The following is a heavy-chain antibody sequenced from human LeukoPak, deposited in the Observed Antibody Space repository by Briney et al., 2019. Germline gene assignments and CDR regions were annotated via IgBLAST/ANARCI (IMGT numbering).Heavy chain of an antibody. V-gene: IGHV1-8*03. CDR1: GYTFTSYD. CDR2: MNPNSGNT. Sequence: ASVKVSCKASGYTFTSYDINWVRQATGQGLEWMGWMNPNSGNTGYARKFQGRVTITRNPSISTAHMELSSLRSEDTAVYYCARGLNYYDSSGYYESPYAFDIWGQGTMVTVSS. J-gene: IGHJ3*02. D-gene: IGHD3-22*01. CDR3: ARGLNYYDSSGYYESPYAFDI.